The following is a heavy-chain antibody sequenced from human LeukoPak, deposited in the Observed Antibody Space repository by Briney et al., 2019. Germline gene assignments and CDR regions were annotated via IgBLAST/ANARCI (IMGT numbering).Heavy chain of an antibody. D-gene: IGHD5-24*01. CDR1: RGSLSSGDYY. J-gene: IGHJ4*02. Sequence: SETLSLTRTVSRGSLSSGDYYWGWIRQHSGKGLEWIGYIYYSGSTYYNPSLKSRVTISVDTSKNQFSLKLSSVTAADTAVYYCARGPDRRDDYKSLDYWGQGTLVTVSS. CDR3: ARGPDRRDDYKSLDY. V-gene: IGHV4-30-4*01. CDR2: IYYSGST.